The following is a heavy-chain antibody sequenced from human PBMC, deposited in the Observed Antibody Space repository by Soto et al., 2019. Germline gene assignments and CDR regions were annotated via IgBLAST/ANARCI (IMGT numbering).Heavy chain of an antibody. V-gene: IGHV5-51*01. D-gene: IGHD1-26*01. CDR1: GDIFANYW. CDR2: IYAGDSDT. Sequence: GESLKISCKGSGDIFANYWIAWVRQLPGKGLEWMGIIYAGDSDTRYSPSFQGRVTISADKSISTAFLQWSSLEASDTAMYYCATRGQWELLPLDSWGQGTLVTSPQ. J-gene: IGHJ4*02. CDR3: ATRGQWELLPLDS.